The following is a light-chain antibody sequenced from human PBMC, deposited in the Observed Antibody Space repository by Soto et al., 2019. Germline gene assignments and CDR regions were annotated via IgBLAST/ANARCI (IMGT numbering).Light chain of an antibody. CDR2: DAS. V-gene: IGKV3-11*01. CDR3: QQRSNYFT. Sequence: EIVLTQSPATLSLSPGERATLSCRASQSVSSYLAWYQPKPGQAPRLLIYDASNRATGIPARFSGSGSGTDFTLTISSLEPEDFAVYYCQQRSNYFTFGPGTKVDIK. CDR1: QSVSSY. J-gene: IGKJ3*01.